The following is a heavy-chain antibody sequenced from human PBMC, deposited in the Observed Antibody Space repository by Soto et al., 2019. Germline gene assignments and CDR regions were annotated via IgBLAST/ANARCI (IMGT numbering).Heavy chain of an antibody. D-gene: IGHD3-10*01. Sequence: TGGSLRLSCAASGFTLSRYGMHWVRQALGKGQEWVEVISYDGSNKYYADSVKGRFTISRDNSKNTLYLQMTSLRAEDKAVYYCAKLAYYGSGSYYNGDFWGQGTLVTVSS. CDR1: GFTLSRYG. CDR3: AKLAYYGSGSYYNGDF. J-gene: IGHJ4*02. CDR2: ISYDGSNK. V-gene: IGHV3-30*18.